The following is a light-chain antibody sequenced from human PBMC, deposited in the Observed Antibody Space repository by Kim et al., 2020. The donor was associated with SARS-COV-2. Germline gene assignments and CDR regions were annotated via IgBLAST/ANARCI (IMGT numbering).Light chain of an antibody. CDR1: QSISSW. V-gene: IGKV1-5*03. Sequence: DIQMTQSPSTLSASVGDRVTITCRASQSISSWLAWYQQKPGKAPKLLIYKASTLESGVPSRFSGIGSGTEFTLTISSLQPDDFATYYCQQYNSNSYTFGQGTKLEI. CDR2: KAS. J-gene: IGKJ2*01. CDR3: QQYNSNSYT.